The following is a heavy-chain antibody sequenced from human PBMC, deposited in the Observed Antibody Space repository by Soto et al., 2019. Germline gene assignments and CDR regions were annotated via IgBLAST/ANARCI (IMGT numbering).Heavy chain of an antibody. D-gene: IGHD3-10*01. CDR2: INPSGGST. CDR3: ARDVLAGYYYGSGSYRDGMDV. Sequence: GTSVEVSCKASGDAFTSRYMHWVRHAPGQGLEWMGIINPSGGSTSYAQKFQGRVTMTRDTSTSTVYMELSGLRSEDTAVYYCARDVLAGYYYGSGSYRDGMDVWGHGTTVTVSS. CDR1: GDAFTSRY. J-gene: IGHJ6*02. V-gene: IGHV1-46*03.